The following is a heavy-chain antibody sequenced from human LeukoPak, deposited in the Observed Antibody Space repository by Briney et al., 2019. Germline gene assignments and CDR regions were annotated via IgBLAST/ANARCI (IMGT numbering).Heavy chain of an antibody. CDR3: AKDRCSNGIGCYYYYMDV. Sequence: GGSLRLSCAASGFTFSSYGMHWVRQAPGKGLEGVAYIQYDGSNEQYADSVKGRFSISRDSSKNILYLQMNSLRAEDTAVYYCAKDRCSNGIGCYYYYMDVWGKGTTVTISS. CDR2: IQYDGSNE. D-gene: IGHD2-8*01. J-gene: IGHJ6*03. CDR1: GFTFSSYG. V-gene: IGHV3-30*02.